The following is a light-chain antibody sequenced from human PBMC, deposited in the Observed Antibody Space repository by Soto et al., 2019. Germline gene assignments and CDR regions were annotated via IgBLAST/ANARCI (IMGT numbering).Light chain of an antibody. V-gene: IGLV2-11*01. CDR3: CSYVGSDTSFV. CDR2: DVS. Sequence: QSALTQPRSVSGSPGQSVTISCTGTTSDVGGYNFVSWYQQRPGKVPKLMIYDVSIRPSGVPDRFSGSKSGNTASLTISGLQAEDEADYYCCSYVGSDTSFVFGSGTQLTVL. CDR1: TSDVGGYNF. J-gene: IGLJ1*01.